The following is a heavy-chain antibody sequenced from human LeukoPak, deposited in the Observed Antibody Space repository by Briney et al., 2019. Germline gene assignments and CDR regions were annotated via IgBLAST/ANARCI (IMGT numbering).Heavy chain of an antibody. CDR3: ASFIGYSYGYNYYYYMDV. Sequence: GASVKVSCKASGYTFSGYYIHWVRQAPGQGLEWMGWINPNTGGTKYAQRFQDRVTMTRDTSISTAYMELSSLRSEDTAVYYCASFIGYSYGYNYYYYMDVWGKGTTVTVSS. CDR1: GYTFSGYY. D-gene: IGHD5-18*01. J-gene: IGHJ6*03. V-gene: IGHV1-2*02. CDR2: INPNTGGT.